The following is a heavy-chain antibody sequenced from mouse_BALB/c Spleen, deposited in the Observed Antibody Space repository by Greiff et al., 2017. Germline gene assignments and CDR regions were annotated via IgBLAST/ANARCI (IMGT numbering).Heavy chain of an antibody. J-gene: IGHJ3*01. CDR1: GYTFTSYN. CDR2: IYPGNGDT. CDR3: ARGGYYGSSPWFAY. Sequence: QVQLQQPGAELVKPGASVKMSCKASGYTFTSYNMHWVKQTPGQGLEWIGAIYPGNGDTSYNQKFKGKATLTADKSSSTAYMQLSSLTSEDSAVYYCARGGYYGSSPWFAYWGQGTLVTVSA. V-gene: IGHV1-12*01. D-gene: IGHD1-1*01.